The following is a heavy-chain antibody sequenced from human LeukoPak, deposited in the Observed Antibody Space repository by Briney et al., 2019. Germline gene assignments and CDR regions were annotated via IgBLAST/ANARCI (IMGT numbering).Heavy chain of an antibody. D-gene: IGHD3-22*01. J-gene: IGHJ4*02. CDR2: ISGSGGST. Sequence: GGSLRLSCAASGFTFSSYAMSWVRQAPGKGLGWVSAISGSGGSTYYADSVKGRFTISRDNSKNTLYLQMNSLRAEDTAVYYCAKGSGIVGMNFDYWGQGTLVTVSS. V-gene: IGHV3-23*01. CDR1: GFTFSSYA. CDR3: AKGSGIVGMNFDY.